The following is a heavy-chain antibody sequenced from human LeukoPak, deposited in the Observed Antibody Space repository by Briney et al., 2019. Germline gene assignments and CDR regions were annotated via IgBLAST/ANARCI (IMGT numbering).Heavy chain of an antibody. CDR1: GGSISSGSYY. V-gene: IGHV4-61*02. D-gene: IGHD5-18*01. J-gene: IGHJ6*02. CDR3: ARLSYGGYSYGPPEKEYYYGMDD. Sequence: SQTLSLTCTVSGGSISSGSYYWSWIRQPAGKGLEWIGRIYTSGSTNYNPSLKSRVTISVDTSKNQFSLKLSSVTAADTAVYYCARLSYGGYSYGPPEKEYYYGMDDWGQGTTVTVSS. CDR2: IYTSGST.